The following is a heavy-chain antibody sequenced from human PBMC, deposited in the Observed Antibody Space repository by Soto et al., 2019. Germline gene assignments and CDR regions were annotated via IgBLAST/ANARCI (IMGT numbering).Heavy chain of an antibody. D-gene: IGHD2-15*01. CDR3: ARGYCSGGSCFYPFDY. CDR2: IIPILSMA. V-gene: IGHV1-69*02. J-gene: IGHJ4*02. CDR1: GGTFSSYT. Sequence: QVQLVQSGAEVKKPGSSVKVSCKASGGTFSSYTISWVRQAPGQGLEWMGRIIPILSMANYAQKFQGRFTITADKSPSTAYMELSILRSEDTAVYYCARGYCSGGSCFYPFDYWGQGTLVTVSS.